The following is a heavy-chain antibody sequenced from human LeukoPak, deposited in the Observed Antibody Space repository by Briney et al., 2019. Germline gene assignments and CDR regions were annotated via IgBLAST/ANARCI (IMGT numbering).Heavy chain of an antibody. CDR1: GYTLTEVS. J-gene: IGHJ6*02. V-gene: IGHV1-24*01. CDR2: LDTEDDET. CDR3: AKVGAMGSGTYLYYNYYAMDV. D-gene: IGHD1-26*01. Sequence: ASVKVSCKVSGYTLTEVSIHWVRQAPEKGLEWMGGLDTEDDETIYAQKFQGRVTMTEDIATDTAYMELSSLRSEDTAVYYCAKVGAMGSGTYLYYNYYAMDVWGQGTTVTVCS.